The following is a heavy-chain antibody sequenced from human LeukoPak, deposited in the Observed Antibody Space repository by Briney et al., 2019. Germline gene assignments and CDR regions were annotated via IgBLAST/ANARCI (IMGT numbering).Heavy chain of an antibody. CDR1: GGSMSSSGHY. CDR3: ARSATVTTGYFDY. CDR2: IYSNGNT. D-gene: IGHD4-17*01. Sequence: SETLSLTCSVSGGSMSSSGHYWGWIRQSPEKGLDWIGSIYSNGNTYYNPSVKSRVTISVYTSKNQFSLKLTSVTAAETAVYYCARSATVTTGYFDYWGQGALVTVSS. J-gene: IGHJ4*02. V-gene: IGHV4-39*07.